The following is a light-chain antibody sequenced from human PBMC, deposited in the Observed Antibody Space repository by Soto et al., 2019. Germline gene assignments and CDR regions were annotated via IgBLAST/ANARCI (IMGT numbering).Light chain of an antibody. J-gene: IGLJ3*02. CDR3: QSYDSSLSAL. CDR2: GNS. CDR1: SSNIGAGYD. V-gene: IGLV1-40*01. Sequence: QSVLTQPPSVSGAPGQRVTISCTGSSSNIGAGYDVHWYQQLPGTAAKLLIYGNSNRPSGVPDRFSGSKSGTSASLAITGLQAEDEADYYCQSYDSSLSALFGGGTKLIVL.